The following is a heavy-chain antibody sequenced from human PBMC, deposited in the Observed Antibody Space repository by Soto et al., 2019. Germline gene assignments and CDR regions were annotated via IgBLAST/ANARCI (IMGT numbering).Heavy chain of an antibody. V-gene: IGHV3-53*01. D-gene: IGHD3-22*01. Sequence: GGSLGLSCAASGFTVSSNYMSWVRQAPGKGLEWVSVIYIGGSTYYADSVKGRFTISRDNSKNTLYLQMNSLRAEDTAVYYCARLTMMETYYFDYWGQGTLVTVSS. CDR1: GFTVSSNY. CDR2: IYIGGST. CDR3: ARLTMMETYYFDY. J-gene: IGHJ4*02.